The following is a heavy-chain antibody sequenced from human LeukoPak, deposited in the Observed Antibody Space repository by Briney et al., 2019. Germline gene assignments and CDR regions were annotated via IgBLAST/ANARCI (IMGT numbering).Heavy chain of an antibody. V-gene: IGHV4-4*09. CDR3: ARLGSYHDF. CDR1: GASISHFY. J-gene: IGHJ4*02. CDR2: IHPTGGS. Sequence: SETLSLTCTVSGASISHFYWSWIRQTPEKGLEWMGHIHPTGGSTPYPSLRSRLTMSMDTSRNQLSLKLTSVTAADTAVYFCARLGSYHDFWGRGALVTVSS. D-gene: IGHD1-26*01.